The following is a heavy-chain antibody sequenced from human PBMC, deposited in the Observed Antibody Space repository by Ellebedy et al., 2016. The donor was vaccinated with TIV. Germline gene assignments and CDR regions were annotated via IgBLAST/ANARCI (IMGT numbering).Heavy chain of an antibody. CDR2: IKGDGTTA. CDR3: ARDMNDVAANY. V-gene: IGHV3-74*01. Sequence: PGGSLRLSCTASGFTFSSYWMHRFRHAPGKGLVWVSRIKGDGTTAHYADSVKGRFTVSRDNAKSTLYLQMNSLRADDTAVYYCARDMNDVAANYWGQGTLVTVSS. D-gene: IGHD2-21*01. J-gene: IGHJ4*02. CDR1: GFTFSSYW.